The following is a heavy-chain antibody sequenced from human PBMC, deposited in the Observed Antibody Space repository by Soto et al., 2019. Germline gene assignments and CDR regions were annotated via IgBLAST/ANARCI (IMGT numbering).Heavy chain of an antibody. CDR1: GFTFSSYG. J-gene: IGHJ4*02. D-gene: IGHD6-19*01. Sequence: QVQLVESGGGVVQPGRSLRLSCAASGFTFSSYGMHWVRQAPGKGLEWVAVISYDGSNKYYADSVKGRFTISRDNSKNTLYLQMNSLRAEDTAVYYCAKDRYSSGWYPDYWGQGTLVTVSS. CDR3: AKDRYSSGWYPDY. CDR2: ISYDGSNK. V-gene: IGHV3-30*18.